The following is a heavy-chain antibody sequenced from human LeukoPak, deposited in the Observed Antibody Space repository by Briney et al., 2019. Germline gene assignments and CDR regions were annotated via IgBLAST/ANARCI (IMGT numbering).Heavy chain of an antibody. CDR3: AREAAQLYYFDC. CDR1: GGSISSYY. Sequence: SETLSLTCTVSGGSISSYYWSWIRQPPGKGLEWIGYIYYSGSTNYNPSLKSRVTISVDTSKNQFSLKLSSVTAADTAVYYCAREAAQLYYFDCWGQGTLVTVSS. V-gene: IGHV4-59*01. J-gene: IGHJ4*02. D-gene: IGHD6-6*01. CDR2: IYYSGST.